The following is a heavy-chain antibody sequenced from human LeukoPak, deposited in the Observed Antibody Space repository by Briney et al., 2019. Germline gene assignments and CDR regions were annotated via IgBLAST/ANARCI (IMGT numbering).Heavy chain of an antibody. CDR3: ARCHRGSPVRYDILTGYNWFDP. Sequence: KPSETLSLTCAVYGGSFSGYYWSWIRQPPGKGLEWIGEINHSGSTNYNPSLKSRVTISVDTSKNQFSLKLSSVTAADTAVYYCARCHRGSPVRYDILTGYNWFDPWGQGTLVTVSS. CDR1: GGSFSGYY. J-gene: IGHJ5*02. CDR2: INHSGST. V-gene: IGHV4-34*01. D-gene: IGHD3-9*01.